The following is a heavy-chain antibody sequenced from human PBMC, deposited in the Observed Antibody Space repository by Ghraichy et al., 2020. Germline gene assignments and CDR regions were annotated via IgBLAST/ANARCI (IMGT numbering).Heavy chain of an antibody. V-gene: IGHV3-7*01. CDR2: MKRDGSET. J-gene: IGHJ6*02. Sequence: GGSLRLSCAASGFTFSSYWMSWVRQAPGKGLEWVADMKRDGSETYYVDSVKGRFIISRDNAKNSLYLEMNSLRVEDTAVYFCARAAGPSTNNYYVMDVWGQGTTVTVSS. CDR1: GFTFSSYW. CDR3: ARAAGPSTNNYYVMDV. D-gene: IGHD6-19*01.